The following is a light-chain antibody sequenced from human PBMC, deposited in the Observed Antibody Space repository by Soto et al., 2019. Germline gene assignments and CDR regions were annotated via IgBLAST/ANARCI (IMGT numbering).Light chain of an antibody. CDR2: GSS. CDR3: QQYGSSPIT. CDR1: QSITSSY. J-gene: IGKJ5*01. V-gene: IGKV3-20*01. Sequence: EIVLTQSPGTLSLSPGERATLSCRASQSITSSYLAWYQQKPGQAPRLLIYGSSSRATGIPDRFGGSGSGTDFTLTISRLEPEDFAVYYCQQYGSSPITFGQGTRLEIK.